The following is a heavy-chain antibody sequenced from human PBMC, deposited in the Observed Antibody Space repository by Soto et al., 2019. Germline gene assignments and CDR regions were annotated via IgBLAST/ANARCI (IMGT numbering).Heavy chain of an antibody. D-gene: IGHD2-2*01. Sequence: QVQLQQWGAGLLKPSETLSLTCAVYGGSFSGYYWSWIRQPPGKGLEWIGEINHSGSTNYNPSLKSRVTISVDPSKNQFSLKLSSVTAADTAVYYCARGGGYCSSTSCYIRGGYYYYYYGMDVWGQGTTVTVSS. V-gene: IGHV4-34*01. CDR2: INHSGST. CDR1: GGSFSGYY. J-gene: IGHJ6*02. CDR3: ARGGGYCSSTSCYIRGGYYYYYYGMDV.